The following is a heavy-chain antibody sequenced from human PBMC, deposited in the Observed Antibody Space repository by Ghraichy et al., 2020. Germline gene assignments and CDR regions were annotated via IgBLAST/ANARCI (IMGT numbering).Heavy chain of an antibody. CDR1: GGSLSTYY. CDR2: FFDSGST. J-gene: IGHJ4*02. CDR3: ARVVTGSGWYEADY. D-gene: IGHD6-19*01. V-gene: IGHV4-59*01. Sequence: ESLNISCTVSGGSLSTYYWSWIRQPPGKRLEWIGYFFDSGSTNYNPSLKSRVTISADTSKNQFSLKLRSVTAADTAVYYCARVVTGSGWYEADYWGQGTLVTVSS.